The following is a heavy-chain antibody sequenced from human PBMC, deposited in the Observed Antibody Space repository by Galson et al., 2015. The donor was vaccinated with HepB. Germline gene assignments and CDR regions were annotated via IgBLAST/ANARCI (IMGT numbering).Heavy chain of an antibody. CDR2: ISAYNGNK. CDR1: GYTFTSYG. V-gene: IGHV1-18*04. J-gene: IGHJ3*02. CDR3: ARARAPRPYSYGSRGGAFDI. D-gene: IGHD5-18*01. Sequence: SVKVSCKASGYTFTSYGISWVRQAPGQGLEWMGWISAYNGNKNYAQKLQGRVTMTTDTSTSTAYMELRSLRSDDTAVYYCARARAPRPYSYGSRGGAFDIWGQGTMVTVSS.